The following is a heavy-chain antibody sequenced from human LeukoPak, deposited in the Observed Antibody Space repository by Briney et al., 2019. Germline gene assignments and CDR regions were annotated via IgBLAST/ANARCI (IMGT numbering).Heavy chain of an antibody. D-gene: IGHD1-26*01. J-gene: IGHJ4*02. CDR3: ARAQSGSSYYFDY. V-gene: IGHV4-59*01. Sequence: SETLSLPCSVSGGSISSYYWSWIRRPPGKGLEWIGYIYYSGSTNYNPSLKSRLTISVDTSKNQLSLKLSSVTAADTAVYYCARAQSGSSYYFDYWGQGNLVTVSS. CDR1: GGSISSYY. CDR2: IYYSGST.